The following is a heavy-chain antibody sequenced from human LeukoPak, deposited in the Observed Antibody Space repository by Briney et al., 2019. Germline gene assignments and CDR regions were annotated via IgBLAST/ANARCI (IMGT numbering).Heavy chain of an antibody. V-gene: IGHV4-4*07. CDR1: GGSISSYY. CDR2: IYSSGSI. D-gene: IGHD3-9*01. Sequence: MSSETLSLTCFVSGGSISSYYWSWIRQPAGKGLEWIGRIYSSGSINYNPSLKSRVTMSVDTSKNQFSLKLNSVTAADTAVYYCAREFVSYNDILTGKGYMDVWGRGTTVTIFS. CDR3: AREFVSYNDILTGKGYMDV. J-gene: IGHJ6*03.